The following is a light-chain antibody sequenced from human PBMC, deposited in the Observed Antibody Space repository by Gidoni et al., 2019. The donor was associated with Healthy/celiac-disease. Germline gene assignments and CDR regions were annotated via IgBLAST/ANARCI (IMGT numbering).Light chain of an antibody. V-gene: IGLV1-47*02. CDR1: SSNIGSNY. J-gene: IGLJ3*02. CDR2: SNN. Sequence: QSVLPQPPSASGPPGQRVTISCSGSSSNIGSNYVYWYQQLPGTAPKLLIYSNNQRPAGVPDRFSGSKSGTSAALAISGLRSEDEADYYCAAWDDSLSGPVFGGGTKLTVL. CDR3: AAWDDSLSGPV.